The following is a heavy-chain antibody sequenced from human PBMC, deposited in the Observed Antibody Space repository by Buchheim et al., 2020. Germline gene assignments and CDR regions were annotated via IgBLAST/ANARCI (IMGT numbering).Heavy chain of an antibody. Sequence: QVQLQESGPRLLKPSETLSLTCSVSGGSISSDYWSWIRQPPGRGLEWIGYIPYSGSTNYNPSLKSRVTMSVDTSKNQFSLKLISVTAADTAVYYCARDKGVSARIFDYWDQGTL. D-gene: IGHD6-6*01. CDR2: IPYSGST. CDR1: GGSISSDY. CDR3: ARDKGVSARIFDY. J-gene: IGHJ4*02. V-gene: IGHV4-59*01.